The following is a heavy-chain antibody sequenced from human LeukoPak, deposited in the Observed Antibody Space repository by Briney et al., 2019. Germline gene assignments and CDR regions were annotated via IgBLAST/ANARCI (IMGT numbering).Heavy chain of an antibody. V-gene: IGHV4-59*01. CDR3: ARRAWSSGDY. Sequence: SETLSLTCTVSGGSINSNYWSWIRQPPGKGLESIGYMHYTGNTNYNPSLKSRVTMSVDTSKNQFSLTLNSVTAADTAVYYCARRAWSSGDYWGQGTLVTVSS. J-gene: IGHJ4*02. D-gene: IGHD2-8*02. CDR2: MHYTGNT. CDR1: GGSINSNY.